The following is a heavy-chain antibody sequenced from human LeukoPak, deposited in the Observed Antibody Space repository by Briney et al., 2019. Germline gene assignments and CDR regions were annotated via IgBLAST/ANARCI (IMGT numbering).Heavy chain of an antibody. Sequence: ASVKVSCKSSGYTFTSYYMHWVRQAPGQGLEWMGVINPSARSTSYARKFQGRVTMTRDTSTSAVYMELSSLRSEDRAVYYCARILYYDSSGPPDYWGQGTLVTVSS. D-gene: IGHD3-22*01. V-gene: IGHV1-46*01. CDR3: ARILYYDSSGPPDY. CDR2: INPSARST. CDR1: GYTFTSYY. J-gene: IGHJ4*02.